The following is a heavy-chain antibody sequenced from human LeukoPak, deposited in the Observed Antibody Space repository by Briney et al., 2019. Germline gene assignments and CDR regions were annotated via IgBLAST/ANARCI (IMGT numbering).Heavy chain of an antibody. D-gene: IGHD2-2*01. Sequence: ASVRVSCKTSGYTFPNYDINWVRQATGQGLEWMGWMNPNSGNTGYAQKFQGRVTMTRNTSISTAYMELSSLRSEDTAVYYCARPHCSSTDCHPPEWFDPWGQGTLVTVSS. V-gene: IGHV1-8*01. CDR1: GYTFPNYD. CDR3: ARPHCSSTDCHPPEWFDP. J-gene: IGHJ5*02. CDR2: MNPNSGNT.